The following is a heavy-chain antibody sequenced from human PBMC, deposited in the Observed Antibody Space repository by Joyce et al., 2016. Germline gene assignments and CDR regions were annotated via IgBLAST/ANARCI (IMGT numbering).Heavy chain of an antibody. CDR2: VYTNGNT. CDR3: ARTNYNTGWYDR. V-gene: IGHV4-61*02. CDR1: GAPINSESYS. Sequence: QVQLQESGPGLVKPSQTLSLTCTVSGAPINSESYSWSWIRQPAGKGPEWIGLVYTNGNTKYSPCFESRLTISLDTSKNHSVLKLTSVTAADTAVYYCARTNYNTGWYDRWGQGTLVTVSS. J-gene: IGHJ5*02. D-gene: IGHD3-10*01.